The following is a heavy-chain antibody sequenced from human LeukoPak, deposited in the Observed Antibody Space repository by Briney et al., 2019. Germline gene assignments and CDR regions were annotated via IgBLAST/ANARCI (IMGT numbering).Heavy chain of an antibody. CDR2: INHSGST. Sequence: SETLSLTCAVYGGSFSGYYWSWIRQPPGKGLEWIGEINHSGSTNYNPSLKSRVTISVDTSKNQFSLKLSSVTAADTAVYYCARDGPRRNSYYDSTEPYFDYWGQGTLVTVSS. CDR3: ARDGPRRNSYYDSTEPYFDY. J-gene: IGHJ4*02. CDR1: GGSFSGYY. D-gene: IGHD3-22*01. V-gene: IGHV4-34*01.